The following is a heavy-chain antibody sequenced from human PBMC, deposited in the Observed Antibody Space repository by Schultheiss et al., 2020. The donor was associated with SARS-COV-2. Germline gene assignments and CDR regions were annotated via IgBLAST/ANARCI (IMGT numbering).Heavy chain of an antibody. J-gene: IGHJ5*02. CDR3: ARGLFEGVTTVTGGWFDP. V-gene: IGHV3-74*01. CDR2: INSDGSST. D-gene: IGHD4-17*01. CDR1: GFTFSSYW. Sequence: GGSLRLSCAASGFTFSSYWMPWVRQAPGKGLVWVSRINSDGSSTSYADSVKGRFTISRDNAKNTLYLQMNSLRAEDTAVYYCARGLFEGVTTVTGGWFDPWGQGTLVTVSS.